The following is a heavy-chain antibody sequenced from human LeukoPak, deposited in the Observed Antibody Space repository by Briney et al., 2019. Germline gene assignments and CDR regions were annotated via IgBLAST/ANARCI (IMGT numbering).Heavy chain of an antibody. D-gene: IGHD4-11*01. V-gene: IGHV3-23*01. Sequence: GGSLRLSCGVSGFTFSTYAMSWVRQAPGKGLEWVSAISGSGTGTYYADSVQGRFIISRDNSKDTLSLQMNSLRAEDTSVYYCAKAYSNFAANSYYFDYWGQGTLVTVSS. CDR1: GFTFSTYA. J-gene: IGHJ4*02. CDR2: ISGSGTGT. CDR3: AKAYSNFAANSYYFDY.